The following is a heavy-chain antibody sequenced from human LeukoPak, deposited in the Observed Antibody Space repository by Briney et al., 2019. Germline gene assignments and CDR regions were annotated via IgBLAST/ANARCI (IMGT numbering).Heavy chain of an antibody. Sequence: PGGSLRLSCAASGFIFSRYWMSWVRQAPGKGLEWVANMNQDGSEKYYVDSVKGRFTISRDNAKNSLYLQMNSLRAEDTAVYYCARDQSSSSWWSYYYYMDVWGKGTTVTVSS. CDR3: ARDQSSSSWWSYYYYMDV. CDR1: GFIFSRYW. CDR2: MNQDGSEK. D-gene: IGHD6-13*01. V-gene: IGHV3-7*01. J-gene: IGHJ6*03.